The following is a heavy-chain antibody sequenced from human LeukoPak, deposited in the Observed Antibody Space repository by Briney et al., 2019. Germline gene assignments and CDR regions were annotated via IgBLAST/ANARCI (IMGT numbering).Heavy chain of an antibody. V-gene: IGHV4-4*09. CDR3: ARLRWRTEYQLLPENWFDP. J-gene: IGHJ5*02. CDR2: IYTSGST. D-gene: IGHD2-2*01. CDR1: GGSMSSYY. Sequence: SETLSLTCTVSGGSMSSYYWSRIRQPPGKGLEWIGYIYTSGSTNYNPSLKSRVTISVDTSKNQFSLKLSSVTAADTAVYYCARLRWRTEYQLLPENWFDPWGQGTLVTVSS.